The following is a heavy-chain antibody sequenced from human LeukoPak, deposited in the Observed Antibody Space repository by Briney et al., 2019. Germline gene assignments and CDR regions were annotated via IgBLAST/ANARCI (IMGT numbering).Heavy chain of an antibody. V-gene: IGHV4-59*13. CDR3: ARAGSIYGWFDY. Sequence: SETLSLTCAVYGGSFSGYSWSWIRLPPGKGLEWVGHMYYSGTTKYNPSLKSRVTISVDTSKNQFSLRLSSVTAADTAVYFCARAGSIYGWFDYWGQGTLVTVSS. CDR1: GGSFSGYS. CDR2: MYYSGTT. J-gene: IGHJ4*02. D-gene: IGHD5-18*01.